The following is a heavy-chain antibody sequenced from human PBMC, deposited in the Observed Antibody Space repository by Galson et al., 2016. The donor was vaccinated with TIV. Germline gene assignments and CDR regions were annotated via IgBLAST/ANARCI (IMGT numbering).Heavy chain of an antibody. D-gene: IGHD2/OR15-2a*01. CDR3: ATVAWFPGLSLDN. J-gene: IGHJ4*02. CDR1: GNSLDELV. CDR2: HDPEVFKT. Sequence: SVKVSCKVSGNSLDELVIHWVRQAPGKGLEWMGGHDPEVFKTVYAPRFQGRVTMNADTDRDTAYMELGSLRIDDTAVYYCATVAWFPGLSLDNWGQGTLVSVSS. V-gene: IGHV1-24*01.